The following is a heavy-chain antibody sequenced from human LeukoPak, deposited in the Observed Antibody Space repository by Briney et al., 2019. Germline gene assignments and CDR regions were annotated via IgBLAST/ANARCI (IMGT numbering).Heavy chain of an antibody. D-gene: IGHD5-12*01. CDR2: ISGSGGST. J-gene: IGHJ4*02. Sequence: PGGSLRLSCTASGFTFSSYAMSWCRQAPGKGLEWVSAISGSGGSTYYADSVKGRFTISRDNSKNTLYLQMNSLRAEDTAVYYCAKDRLRVVATSFYYWGQGTLVTVSS. CDR1: GFTFSSYA. CDR3: AKDRLRVVATSFYY. V-gene: IGHV3-23*01.